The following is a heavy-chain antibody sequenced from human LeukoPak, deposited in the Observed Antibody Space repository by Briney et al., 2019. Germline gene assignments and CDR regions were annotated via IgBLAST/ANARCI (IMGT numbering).Heavy chain of an antibody. J-gene: IGHJ6*03. V-gene: IGHV1-18*01. CDR3: ARDGRGSYFYYYYYMDV. CDR1: GYTFTSYG. D-gene: IGHD1-26*01. CDR2: ISAYNGNT. Sequence: GASVKVSCKASGYTFTSYGISWVRQAPGQGLEWMGRISAYNGNTNYAQKFQGRVTMTTDTSTSTAYMELRSLRSDDTAVYYCARDGRGSYFYYYYYMDVWGKGTTVTISS.